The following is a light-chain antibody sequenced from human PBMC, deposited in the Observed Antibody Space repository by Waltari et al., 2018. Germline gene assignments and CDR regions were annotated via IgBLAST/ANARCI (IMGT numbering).Light chain of an antibody. J-gene: IGKJ1*01. CDR2: KAS. CDR3: QHYNGFPLT. V-gene: IGKV1-5*03. Sequence: DIQMAQSPSTLSASVGARVTITCRASQSVGPWLAWYHQKPGKAPKLLIYKASDLQSGVSSRFSGSGSGTEFVLTINSLQPDDVAIYYCQHYNGFPLTFGQGSKVEIK. CDR1: QSVGPW.